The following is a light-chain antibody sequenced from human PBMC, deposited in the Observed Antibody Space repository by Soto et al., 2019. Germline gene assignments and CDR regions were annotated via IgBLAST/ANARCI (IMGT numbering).Light chain of an antibody. CDR1: RSISDL. CDR3: QQYNSYSGM. Sequence: IQMTQSPPSLSPSVGDRVTVTCRASRSISDLLAWYQQKPGRAPKLLIFDASSLESGVPSRFSGNGSGTEFTLTISGLQPDDFASYYCQQYNSYSGMFGQGTKVDIK. V-gene: IGKV1-5*01. J-gene: IGKJ1*01. CDR2: DAS.